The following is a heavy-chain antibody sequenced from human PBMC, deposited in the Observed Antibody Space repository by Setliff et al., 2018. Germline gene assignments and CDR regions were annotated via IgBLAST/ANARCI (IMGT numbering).Heavy chain of an antibody. J-gene: IGHJ6*03. Sequence: GASVKVSCAASGFTFSSYAMSWVRQAPGKGLEWVSAISGSGGSTYYADSVKGRFTISRDNSKSTLYLRMNSLRAEDTAVYYCAKRDYYDSSGYLLPYMDVWGKGTTVTVSS. CDR2: ISGSGGST. CDR3: AKRDYYDSSGYLLPYMDV. V-gene: IGHV3-23*01. CDR1: GFTFSSYA. D-gene: IGHD3-22*01.